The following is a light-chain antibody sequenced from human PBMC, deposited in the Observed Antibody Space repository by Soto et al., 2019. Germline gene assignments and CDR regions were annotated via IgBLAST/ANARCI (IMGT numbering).Light chain of an antibody. Sequence: LTQPASVSGSPGQSITISCTGTSSDVGGYNYVSWYQQHPGKAPKFMIYEVSNRPSGVSNRFSGSKSGNTASLTISGLQAEDEADYYCSSYTSSSTLYVFGTGTKVTVL. CDR1: SSDVGGYNY. CDR3: SSYTSSSTLYV. V-gene: IGLV2-14*01. CDR2: EVS. J-gene: IGLJ1*01.